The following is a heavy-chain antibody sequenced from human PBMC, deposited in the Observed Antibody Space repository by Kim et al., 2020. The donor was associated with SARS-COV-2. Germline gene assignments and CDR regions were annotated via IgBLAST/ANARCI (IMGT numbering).Heavy chain of an antibody. Sequence: ASVKVSCKASGYTFTSYAMHWVRQAPGQGLEWMGWINTNTGNPTYAQGFTGRFVFSLDTSVSTAYLQISSLKAEDTAVYYCAVRPRCITGTTQGDVWGQGTTVTVSS. CDR3: AVRPRCITGTTQGDV. CDR1: GYTFTSYA. CDR2: INTNTGNP. V-gene: IGHV7-4-1*02. D-gene: IGHD1-7*01. J-gene: IGHJ6*02.